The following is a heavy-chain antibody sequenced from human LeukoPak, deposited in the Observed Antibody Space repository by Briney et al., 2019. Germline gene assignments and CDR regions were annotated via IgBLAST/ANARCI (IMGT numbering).Heavy chain of an antibody. V-gene: IGHV4-39*01. D-gene: IGHD3-3*01. J-gene: IGHJ4*02. CDR2: IYYSGST. CDR3: ARRAEWPDHLDY. Sequence: PSETLSLTCTVSGGSISSSSYYWGWIRQPPGKGLGGIGSIYYSGSTYYNPSLKSRVTISVDTSKNQFSLKLSSVTAADTAVYYCARRAEWPDHLDYWGQGTLVTVSS. CDR1: GGSISSSSYY.